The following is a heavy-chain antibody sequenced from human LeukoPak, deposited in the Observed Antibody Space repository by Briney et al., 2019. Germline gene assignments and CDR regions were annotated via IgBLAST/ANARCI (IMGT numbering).Heavy chain of an antibody. CDR1: GYSLKDYF. CDR3: ASPPEYCSSTSCYLDFDY. Sequence: ASVKVSCKASGYSLKDYFIHWLRQAPGQGPEWLGWINPNSGGTNYAQKFQGRVTMTRDTSISTAYMELSRLRSDDTAVYYCASPPEYCSSTSCYLDFDYWGQGTLVTVSS. D-gene: IGHD2-2*01. CDR2: INPNSGGT. V-gene: IGHV1-2*02. J-gene: IGHJ4*02.